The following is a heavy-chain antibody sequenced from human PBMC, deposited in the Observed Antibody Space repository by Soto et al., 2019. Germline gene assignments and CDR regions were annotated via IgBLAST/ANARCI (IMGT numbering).Heavy chain of an antibody. V-gene: IGHV1-46*03. CDR3: GIGIFAGDG. Sequence: QVQLVQSGAEVQKPGASVKVSCKASGYTCTSYYIHWVRQAPGQGLEWMGIINPNGGSTNYAQKCQGRVTLTTDTSTSTVYMDLSSLRSEDTAVYYCGIGIFAGDGWGKGTSGTASS. CDR2: INPNGGST. J-gene: IGHJ6*04. CDR1: GYTCTSYY.